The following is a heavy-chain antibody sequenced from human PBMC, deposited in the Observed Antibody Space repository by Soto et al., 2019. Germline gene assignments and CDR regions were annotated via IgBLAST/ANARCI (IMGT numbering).Heavy chain of an antibody. V-gene: IGHV1-69*08. CDR3: ARDPTYYDFRSGYNACYYMDV. J-gene: IGHJ6*03. CDR1: GGTFSSYT. CDR2: IIPILGTA. D-gene: IGHD3-3*01. Sequence: SVKVSCKASGGTFSSYTISWVRQAPGQGLEWMGRIIPILGTANYAQKFQGRVTITADKSTSTAYMELSSLRSEDTAVYYCARDPTYYDFRSGYNACYYMDVWGKGTTVTVSS.